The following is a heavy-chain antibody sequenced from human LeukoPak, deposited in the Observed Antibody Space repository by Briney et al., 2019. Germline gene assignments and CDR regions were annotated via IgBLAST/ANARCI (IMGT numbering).Heavy chain of an antibody. J-gene: IGHJ4*02. CDR1: GGSISNYY. D-gene: IGHD4-23*01. CDR2: IYYSGTT. Sequence: AATLSLTCTVSGGSISNYYWSWIRQPPGKGLEWIGYIYYSGTTNYNPSLKSRVAISVDTSKNQFSPKLSSVTAADTAVYYCARHMKLSTTVGALDYWGQGTLVTV. CDR3: ARHMKLSTTVGALDY. V-gene: IGHV4-59*08.